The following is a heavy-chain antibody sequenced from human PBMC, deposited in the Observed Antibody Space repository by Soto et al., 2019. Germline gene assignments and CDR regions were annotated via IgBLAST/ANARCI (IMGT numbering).Heavy chain of an antibody. V-gene: IGHV1-2*04. CDR3: ARALEAGPYNWFDP. J-gene: IGHJ5*02. D-gene: IGHD3-3*01. Sequence: ASVKVSCKGSGYTVTGYNMHWVGQVPGKGIEWMGWINPNSGGTNYAQKFQGWVTMTRDTSISTAYMELSRLRSDDTAVYYCARALEAGPYNWFDPWGQGTLVTVSS. CDR1: GYTVTGYN. CDR2: INPNSGGT.